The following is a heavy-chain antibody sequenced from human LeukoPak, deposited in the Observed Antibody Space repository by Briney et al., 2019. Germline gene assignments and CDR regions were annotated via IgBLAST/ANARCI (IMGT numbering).Heavy chain of an antibody. CDR2: ISSSSSYI. CDR3: ARDSVTHDAFDI. Sequence: PGGSLRLSCAASVFTFSSYSINSVRQAPGKGLEWVSSISSSSSYIYYAHSVKGRFTISRDNAKNSLYLQMNSLRAEDTAVYYCARDSVTHDAFDIWGQGTMVTVSS. D-gene: IGHD5-18*01. CDR1: VFTFSSYS. V-gene: IGHV3-21*01. J-gene: IGHJ3*02.